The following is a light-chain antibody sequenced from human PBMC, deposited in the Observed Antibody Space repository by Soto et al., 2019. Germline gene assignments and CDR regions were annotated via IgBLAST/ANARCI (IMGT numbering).Light chain of an antibody. V-gene: IGKV3-11*01. J-gene: IGKJ1*01. CDR1: QSISSN. CDR2: DVF. CDR3: QQRSNWPRT. Sequence: TPSPFTLSVSPGERVSLSCRASQSISSNLAWYQQKPGQAPRLLIYDVFNRATGIPARFSGSGSGTDFTLTISSLEPEDFAVYYCQQRSNWPRTFGQGTKVDIK.